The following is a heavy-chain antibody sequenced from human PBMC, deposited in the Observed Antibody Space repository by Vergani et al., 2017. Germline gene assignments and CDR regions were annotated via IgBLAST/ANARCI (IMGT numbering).Heavy chain of an antibody. CDR2: ISGSGGST. CDR3: AKFSPTGDDKYYYYYGMDV. Sequence: EVQLLESGGGLVQPGGSLRLSCAASGFTFSSYAMSWVRQAPGKGLEWVSAISGSGGSTYYADSVKGRFTISRDNSKNTLYLQMNSLRAEDTAVYYCAKFSPTGDDKYYYYYGMDVWGQGTTVTVSS. V-gene: IGHV3-23*01. CDR1: GFTFSSYA. D-gene: IGHD4-17*01. J-gene: IGHJ6*02.